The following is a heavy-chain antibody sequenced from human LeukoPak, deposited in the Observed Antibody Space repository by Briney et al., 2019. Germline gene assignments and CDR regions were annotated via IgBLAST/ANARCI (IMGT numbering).Heavy chain of an antibody. Sequence: SGPTLVNPTQTLTLTCTFSGFSLSTSGVGVGWIRQPPGKALEWLALIYWDDDKRYSPSLESRLTITKDTSRNQVVLTMTNIDPVDTATYYCAHRLTKYNWQYGNFDYWGQGTLVTVSS. CDR2: IYWDDDK. J-gene: IGHJ4*02. V-gene: IGHV2-5*02. D-gene: IGHD1-20*01. CDR3: AHRLTKYNWQYGNFDY. CDR1: GFSLSTSGVG.